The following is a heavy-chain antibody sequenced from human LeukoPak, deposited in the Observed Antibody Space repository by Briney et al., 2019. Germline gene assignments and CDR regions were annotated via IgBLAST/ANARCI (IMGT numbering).Heavy chain of an antibody. J-gene: IGHJ4*02. V-gene: IGHV3-23*01. CDR1: GFTFSNYA. D-gene: IGHD3-22*01. CDR2: ITGNALNT. CDR3: AKLQDFYDNSGYSYFDN. Sequence: GGSPRLSCAASGFTFSNYAMSWVRQAPGKGLEWVSSITGNALNTYQADFIKGRFTISRDDSKNTLYLHLSSLRVEDTAVYYCAKLQDFYDNSGYSYFDNWGQGTLVTVSS.